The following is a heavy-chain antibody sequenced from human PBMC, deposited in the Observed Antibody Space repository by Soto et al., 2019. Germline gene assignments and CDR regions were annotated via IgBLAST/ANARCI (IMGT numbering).Heavy chain of an antibody. CDR2: ISSSGSTI. V-gene: IGHV3-11*01. D-gene: IGHD4-17*01. CDR3: ARLTTVTTWHYYYYMDV. CDR1: GFTFSDYY. J-gene: IGHJ6*03. Sequence: GGSLRLSCAASGFTFSDYYMSWIRQAPGKGLEWVSYISSSGSTIYYADSVKGRFTISRDNAKNSLYLQMNSLRAEDTAVYYCARLTTVTTWHYYYYMDVWGKGTTVTVSS.